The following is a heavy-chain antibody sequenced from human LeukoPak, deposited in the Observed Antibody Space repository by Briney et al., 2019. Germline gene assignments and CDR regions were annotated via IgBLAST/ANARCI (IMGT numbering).Heavy chain of an antibody. J-gene: IGHJ4*02. CDR2: TSDRGDYT. V-gene: IGHV3-23*01. Sequence: GGSLRLSCAASGFTFSSYSMSWVRQAPGKGLEWVSGTSDRGDYTYYADSVKGRFTISRDTSKNTLYLQMNSLRAEDTALYFCAKKAQYDGHYPLDYWGQGTLDTVSA. D-gene: IGHD4/OR15-4a*01. CDR1: GFTFSSYS. CDR3: AKKAQYDGHYPLDY.